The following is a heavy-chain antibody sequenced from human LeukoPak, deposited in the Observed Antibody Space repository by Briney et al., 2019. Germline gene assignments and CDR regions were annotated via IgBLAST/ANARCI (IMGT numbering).Heavy chain of an antibody. D-gene: IGHD2-2*02. J-gene: IGHJ6*03. CDR1: GGSISSYY. CDR2: IYYSGST. V-gene: IGHV4-59*01. CDR3: ASAPPTDYCSSTSCYNTNYYMDV. Sequence: SETLSLTCTVSGGSISSYYWSWIRQPPGKGLEWIGYIYYSGSTNYNPSLKSRVTISVASSKNQFSLKLSSVTAADTAVYYCASAPPTDYCSSTSCYNTNYYMDVWGKGTTVTVCS.